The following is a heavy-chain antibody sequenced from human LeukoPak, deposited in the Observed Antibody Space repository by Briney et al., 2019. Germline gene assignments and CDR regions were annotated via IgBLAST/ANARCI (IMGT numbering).Heavy chain of an antibody. J-gene: IGHJ2*01. D-gene: IGHD5-12*01. CDR3: ARATAPWYFDL. CDR1: GFTFSSYW. V-gene: IGHV4-34*01. CDR2: INHSGST. Sequence: PGGSLRLSCAASGFTFSSYWMSWIRQPPGKGLEWIGEINHSGSTNYNPSLKSRVTISVDTSKNQFSLKLSSVTAADTAVYYCARATAPWYFDLWGRGTLVTVSS.